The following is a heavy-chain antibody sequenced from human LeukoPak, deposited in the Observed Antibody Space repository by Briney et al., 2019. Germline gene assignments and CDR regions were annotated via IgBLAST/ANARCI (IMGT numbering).Heavy chain of an antibody. Sequence: SETLSLTCTVSGGSLSSYYWSWIRQPPGKGLEWIGRIYTSGSTNYNPSLKSRVTMSVDTSKNQFSLKLSSVTAADTAVYYCTRDLGSDFWSGHDAFDIWGQGTMVTVSS. D-gene: IGHD3-3*01. V-gene: IGHV4-4*07. CDR2: IYTSGST. CDR3: TRDLGSDFWSGHDAFDI. J-gene: IGHJ3*02. CDR1: GGSLSSYY.